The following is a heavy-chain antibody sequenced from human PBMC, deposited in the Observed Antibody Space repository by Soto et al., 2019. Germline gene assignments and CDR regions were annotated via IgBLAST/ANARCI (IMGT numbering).Heavy chain of an antibody. CDR2: IIPILVIA. CDR1: GGTFSSYT. V-gene: IGHV1-69*02. D-gene: IGHD6-13*01. Sequence: SVKVSCKASGGTFSSYTISWVRQAPGQGLEWMGRIIPILVIANYAQKFQGRVTITADKSTSTAYMELSSLRSEDTSVYYCASRRSSTRGVAFDIWGQGTMVT. CDR3: ASRRSSTRGVAFDI. J-gene: IGHJ3*02.